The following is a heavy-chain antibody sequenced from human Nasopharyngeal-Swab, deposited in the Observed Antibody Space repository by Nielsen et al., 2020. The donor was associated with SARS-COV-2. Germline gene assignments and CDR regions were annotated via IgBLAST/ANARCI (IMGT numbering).Heavy chain of an antibody. CDR1: GYTFTSHG. D-gene: IGHD6-19*01. CDR2: ISAYTGNT. CDR3: ARLGPAVAGSFDY. J-gene: IGHJ4*02. V-gene: IGHV1-18*04. Sequence: ASVKVSCKASGYTFTSHGITWVRQAPGQGLEWMGWISAYTGNTNYAQKLQGRVTMTTDTSTSTAYMELRRLKSDDTAVYSCARLGPAVAGSFDYWGQGTLFTVSS.